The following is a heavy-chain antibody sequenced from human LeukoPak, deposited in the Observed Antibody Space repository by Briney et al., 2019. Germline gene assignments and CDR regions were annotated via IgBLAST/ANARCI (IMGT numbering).Heavy chain of an antibody. CDR2: ISAYNGNT. V-gene: IGHV1-18*01. CDR1: GYTFTSYG. CDR3: ARAAYVCDSSGYYVVEYFQH. D-gene: IGHD3-22*01. Sequence: GASVKVSCKASGYTFTSYGISWVRQAPGQALEWMGWISAYNGNTNNPQKLHTRVTITTDTSTSTAYMELRSLRSDDTAVNYCARAAYVCDSSGYYVVEYFQHWGQGTLVTVSS. J-gene: IGHJ1*01.